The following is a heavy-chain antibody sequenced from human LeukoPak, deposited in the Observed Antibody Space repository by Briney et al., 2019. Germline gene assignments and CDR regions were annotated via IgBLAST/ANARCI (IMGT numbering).Heavy chain of an antibody. CDR2: INSDGSGT. D-gene: IGHD1-26*01. V-gene: IGHV3-74*01. CDR1: GFTFSRYW. Sequence: PGGSLRLSCAASGFTFSRYWMHWVRQAPGKGLVRVSRINSDGSGTINADSVKGRFTISRDNAKNTLYLQMNSLSVVETAVSFCARGGSPPEALGDAFDLWGQGTMVTVSS. J-gene: IGHJ3*01. CDR3: ARGGSPPEALGDAFDL.